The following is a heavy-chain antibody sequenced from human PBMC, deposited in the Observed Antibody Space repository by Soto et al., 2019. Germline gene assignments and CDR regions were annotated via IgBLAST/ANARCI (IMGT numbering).Heavy chain of an antibody. Sequence: GESLKISCQGSGYSFTTYWISWVRQMPGKGLEWMGRIDPSDSYTNYSPSFQGHVTISADKSISTAYLQWSSLKASDTAMYYCARSGIVYYDSSGYYLDYWGQGTLVTVSS. V-gene: IGHV5-10-1*01. CDR1: GYSFTTYW. D-gene: IGHD3-22*01. CDR2: IDPSDSYT. J-gene: IGHJ4*02. CDR3: ARSGIVYYDSSGYYLDY.